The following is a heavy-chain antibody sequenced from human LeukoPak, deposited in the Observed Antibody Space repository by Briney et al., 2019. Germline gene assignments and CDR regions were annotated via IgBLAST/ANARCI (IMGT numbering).Heavy chain of an antibody. Sequence: KASETLSLTCTVSGGSISSSSYYWGWIRQPPGKGLEWIGSIYYSGSTYYNPSLKSRVTISVDTSKNQFSLKLSSVTAADTAVYYCAGDLLTMVRGVTGAIFDYWGQGTLVTVSS. CDR1: GGSISSSSYY. V-gene: IGHV4-39*02. D-gene: IGHD3-10*01. CDR3: AGDLLTMVRGVTGAIFDY. J-gene: IGHJ4*02. CDR2: IYYSGST.